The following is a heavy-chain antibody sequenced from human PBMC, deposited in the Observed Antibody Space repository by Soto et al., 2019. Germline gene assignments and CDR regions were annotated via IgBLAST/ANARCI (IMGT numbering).Heavy chain of an antibody. Sequence: LALTCAVYGGSFSGYYWSWIRQPPGKGLEWIGEINHSGSTNYNPSLKSRVTISVDTSKNQFSLKLSSVTAAATAVYYCARGPTMVAGYGPLGEGTVVTVDS. D-gene: IGHD3-10*01. V-gene: IGHV4-34*01. CDR3: ARGPTMVAGYGPLGEGTVVTVDS. J-gene: IGHJ5*01. CDR2: INHSGST. CDR1: GGSFSGYY.